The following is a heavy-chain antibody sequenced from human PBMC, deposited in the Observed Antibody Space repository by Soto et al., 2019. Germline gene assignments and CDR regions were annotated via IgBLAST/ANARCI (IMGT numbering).Heavy chain of an antibody. CDR3: ARRSSGWYFDY. D-gene: IGHD6-19*01. CDR2: ISGSGGST. Sequence: EVQLLESGGGLVQPGGSLRLSCAASGFTFSSYAMSWVRQASGKGLEWVSAISGSGGSTYYADSVKGRFTISRDNSKNTLYLQMNSLSAEDTAVYYCARRSSGWYFDYWGQGTLVTVSS. J-gene: IGHJ4*02. V-gene: IGHV3-23*01. CDR1: GFTFSSYA.